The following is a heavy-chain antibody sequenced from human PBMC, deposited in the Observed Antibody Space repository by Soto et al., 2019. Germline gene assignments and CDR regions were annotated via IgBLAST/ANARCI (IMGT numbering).Heavy chain of an antibody. CDR1: GFSFSNYN. CDR2: ITDGLTK. CDR3: ARDTSHGVTIGGLDS. V-gene: IGHV3-48*02. Sequence: LRLSCAASGFSFSNYNMNWVRQSPGKWLEWVAHITDGLTKHYADFVQGRFTISRDNAKNSLYLELTDLRDDDTAVYYCARDTSHGVTIGGLDSWGQGTLVTVSS. J-gene: IGHJ4*02. D-gene: IGHD3-16*01.